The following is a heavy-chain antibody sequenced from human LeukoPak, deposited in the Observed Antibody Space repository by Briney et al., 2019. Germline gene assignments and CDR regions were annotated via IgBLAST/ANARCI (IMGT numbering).Heavy chain of an antibody. CDR3: ARDPWETGTTVDY. D-gene: IGHD1-7*01. CDR1: GYTFTGYY. V-gene: IGHV1-2*02. J-gene: IGHJ4*02. Sequence: ASVKVSCKAFGYTFTGYYMHWVRQAPGQGLEWMGWINPNSGGTNYAQKFQGRVTMTRDTSISTAYMELSRLRSDDTAVYYCARDPWETGTTVDYWGQGTLVTVSS. CDR2: INPNSGGT.